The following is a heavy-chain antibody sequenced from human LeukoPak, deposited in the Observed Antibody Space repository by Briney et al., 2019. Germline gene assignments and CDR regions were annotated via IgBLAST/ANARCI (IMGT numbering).Heavy chain of an antibody. CDR2: ISGGGGNT. CDR3: GKNRYSGSLSPFEI. Sequence: GGSLRLSCAASKFAFSSYAMSWVRQAPGKGLEWVSAISGGGGNTYYADSVKGRFTISRDNSKNTLYLQMNSLRAEDTAVYYCGKNRYSGSLSPFEICGQGTMGTVSS. J-gene: IGHJ3*02. D-gene: IGHD1-26*01. V-gene: IGHV3-23*01. CDR1: KFAFSSYA.